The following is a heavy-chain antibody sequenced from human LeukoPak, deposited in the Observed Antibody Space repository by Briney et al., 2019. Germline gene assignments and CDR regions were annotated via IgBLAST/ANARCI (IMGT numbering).Heavy chain of an antibody. D-gene: IGHD2-15*01. CDR2: INPNDGST. J-gene: IGHJ5*02. Sequence: ASVKVSCKASGYTFSNYYMHWVRQAPGQGLEWMGIINPNDGSTSYAQRFQGRVTMTRDMSTSTVYMELSSLRSEDTAVYYCARGIVVVVAAENWFDPWGQGTLVTVSS. CDR1: GYTFSNYY. V-gene: IGHV1-46*01. CDR3: ARGIVVVVAAENWFDP.